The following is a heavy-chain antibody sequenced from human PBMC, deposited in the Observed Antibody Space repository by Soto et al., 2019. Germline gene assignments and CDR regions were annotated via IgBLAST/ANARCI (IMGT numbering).Heavy chain of an antibody. J-gene: IGHJ4*02. CDR3: ARVERYSYGWPYYFDY. D-gene: IGHD5-18*01. CDR1: GGSISSGDYY. CDR2: IYYSGST. V-gene: IGHV4-30-4*01. Sequence: QVQLQESGPGLVKPSQTLSLTCTVSGGSISSGDYYWSWIRQPPGKGLEWIGYIYYSGSTYDNPSLKSRVTISVDTSKNQFSLKLSSVTAADTAVYYCARVERYSYGWPYYFDYWGQGTLVTVSS.